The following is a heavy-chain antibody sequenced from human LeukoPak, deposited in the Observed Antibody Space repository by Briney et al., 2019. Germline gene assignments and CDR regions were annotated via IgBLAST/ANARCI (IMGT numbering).Heavy chain of an antibody. CDR3: ARRGWELLRGIAFDI. CDR1: GGSISSYY. CDR2: IYYSGST. Sequence: PSETLSLTCSVAGGSISSYYWSWIRQPPGKGLEWIGYIYYSGSTNYNPSLKSRVTISVDTSKNQFSLKLSSVTAADTAVYYCARRGWELLRGIAFDIWGQGTMVTVSS. D-gene: IGHD1-26*01. V-gene: IGHV4-59*08. J-gene: IGHJ3*02.